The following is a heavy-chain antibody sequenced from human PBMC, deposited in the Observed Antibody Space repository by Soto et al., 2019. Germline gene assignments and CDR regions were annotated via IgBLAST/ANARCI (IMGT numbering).Heavy chain of an antibody. V-gene: IGHV1-69*01. D-gene: IGHD3-16*02. J-gene: IGHJ5*02. CDR1: GGTFSSYA. CDR2: IIPIFGTA. CDR3: AREAGRSPYDYVWGSYRGNWFDP. Sequence: QVQLVQSGAEVKKPGSSVKVSCKASGGTFSSYAISWVRQAPGQGLEWMGGIIPIFGTANYAQKFQGRVTITADESTSTAYMELSSLRSEDTAVYYCAREAGRSPYDYVWGSYRGNWFDPWGQGTLVTVSS.